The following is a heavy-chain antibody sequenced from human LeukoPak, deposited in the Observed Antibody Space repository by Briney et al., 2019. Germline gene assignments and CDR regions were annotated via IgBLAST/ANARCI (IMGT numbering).Heavy chain of an antibody. V-gene: IGHV4-39*01. CDR1: GGSISSSSYY. D-gene: IGHD3-10*01. CDR2: IYYSGST. J-gene: IGHJ4*02. CDR3: ARHVMYGSGSYKY. Sequence: PSETLSLTCTVSGGSISSSSYYWGWIRQPPGKGLEWIGSIYYSGSTYYNPSLKSRVTISVDTSKNQFSLNLSSVTAADTAVYYCARHVMYGSGSYKYWGQGTLVTVSS.